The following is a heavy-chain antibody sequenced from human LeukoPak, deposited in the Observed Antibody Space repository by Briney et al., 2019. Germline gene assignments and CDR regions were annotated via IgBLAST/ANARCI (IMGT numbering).Heavy chain of an antibody. Sequence: SETLSLTCTVSGYSISSGYYWGWIRPPPGKGLEWIGSIYHSGSTYYNPSLKSRVTISVDTSKNQFTLKLSSVTAADTAVYYCARKVGTGPYYFDYWGQGTLVTVSS. CDR3: ARKVGTGPYYFDY. CDR2: IYHSGST. CDR1: GYSISSGYY. V-gene: IGHV4-38-2*02. D-gene: IGHD1-14*01. J-gene: IGHJ4*02.